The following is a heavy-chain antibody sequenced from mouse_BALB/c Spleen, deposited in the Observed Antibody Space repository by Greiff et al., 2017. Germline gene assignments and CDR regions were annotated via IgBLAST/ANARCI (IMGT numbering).Heavy chain of an antibody. CDR1: GYTFTSYW. V-gene: IGHV1-87*01. CDR3: ARDYGSSEAMDY. J-gene: IGHJ4*01. D-gene: IGHD1-1*01. CDR2: IYPGDGDT. Sequence: VKLQESGAELARPGASVKLSCKASGYTFTSYWMQWVKQRPGQGLEWIGAIYPGDGDTRYTQKFKGKATLTADKSSSTAYMQLSSLASEDSAVYDCARDYGSSEAMDYWGQGTSVTVSS.